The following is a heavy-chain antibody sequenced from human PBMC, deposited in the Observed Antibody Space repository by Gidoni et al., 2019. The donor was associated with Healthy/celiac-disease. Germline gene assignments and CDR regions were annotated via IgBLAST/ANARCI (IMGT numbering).Heavy chain of an antibody. CDR1: GGSISRGGYY. D-gene: IGHD3-3*01. J-gene: IGHJ6*02. Sequence: QVQLQESGPGLVKPSQTLSLTCTVPGGSISRGGYYWSWIRQHPGKGLEWIGYIYYSGSTYYNPSLKSRVTISVDTSKNQFSLKLSSVTAADTAVYYCARAPKLSTIFEGMDVWGQGTTVTVSS. CDR2: IYYSGST. CDR3: ARAPKLSTIFEGMDV. V-gene: IGHV4-31*03.